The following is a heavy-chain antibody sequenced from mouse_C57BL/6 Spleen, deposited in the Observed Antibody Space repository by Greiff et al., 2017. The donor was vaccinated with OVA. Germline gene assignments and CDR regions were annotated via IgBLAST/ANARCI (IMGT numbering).Heavy chain of an antibody. J-gene: IGHJ3*01. V-gene: IGHV3-6*01. Sequence: EVQVVESGPGLVKPSQSLSLTCSVTGYSITSGYYWNWIRQFPGNKLEWMGYISYDGSNNYNPSLKNRISITRDTSKNQFFLKLNSVTTEDTATYYCARGYYYGSSYEVAYWGQGTLVTVSA. D-gene: IGHD1-1*01. CDR2: ISYDGSN. CDR1: GYSITSGYY. CDR3: ARGYYYGSSYEVAY.